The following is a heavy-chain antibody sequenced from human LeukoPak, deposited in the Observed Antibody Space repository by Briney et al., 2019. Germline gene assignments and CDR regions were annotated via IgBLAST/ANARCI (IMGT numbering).Heavy chain of an antibody. CDR1: GFTFSSYA. CDR2: ISSSSSYI. Sequence: GGSLRLSCAASGFTFSSYAISWVRQAPGKGLEWVSSISSSSSYIYYADSVKGRFTISRDNAKNSLYLQMNSLRAEDTAVYYCARDLAGYSGYVPDRASDYWGQGTLVTVSS. J-gene: IGHJ4*02. CDR3: ARDLAGYSGYVPDRASDY. V-gene: IGHV3-21*01. D-gene: IGHD5-12*01.